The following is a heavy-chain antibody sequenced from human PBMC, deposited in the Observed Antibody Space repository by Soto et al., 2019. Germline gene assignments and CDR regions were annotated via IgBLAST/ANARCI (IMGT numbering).Heavy chain of an antibody. CDR1: GGSISSYY. CDR3: ARVRRGPAAIGGIIWFDP. CDR2: IYYSGST. V-gene: IGHV4-59*01. Sequence: KPSETLSLTCTVSGGSISSYYWSWIRQPPGKGLEWIGYIYYSGSTNYNPSLKSRVTISVDTPKNQFSLKLSSVTAADTALYYCARVRRGPAAIGGIIWFDPWGQGTLVTVSS. J-gene: IGHJ5*02. D-gene: IGHD2-2*01.